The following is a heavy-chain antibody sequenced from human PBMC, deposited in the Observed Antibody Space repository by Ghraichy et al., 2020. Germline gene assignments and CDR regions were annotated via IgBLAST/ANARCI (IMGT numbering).Heavy chain of an antibody. J-gene: IGHJ4*02. CDR1: GYTFTGYY. D-gene: IGHD1-26*01. Sequence: ASVKVSCKASGYTFTGYYMHWVRQAPGQGLEWMGWINPNSGGTNYAQKFQGRVTMTRDTSISTAYMELSRLRSDDTAVYYCARDIMYTGSYELDYWGQGTLVTVSS. CDR2: INPNSGGT. V-gene: IGHV1-2*02. CDR3: ARDIMYTGSYELDY.